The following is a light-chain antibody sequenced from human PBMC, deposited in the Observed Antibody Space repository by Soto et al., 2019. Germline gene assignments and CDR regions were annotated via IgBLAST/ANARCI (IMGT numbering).Light chain of an antibody. CDR3: KQSKSFPLT. CDR2: AAS. Sequence: DIQMTQSPSSLSASFGDRINITCRASQGVDRWLAWCQQRPGKAPKVLIYAASNLRSGVPSRFSGSGYGTDFSLIISSLQPEDLATYYCKQSKSFPLTFGGGTKVDI. V-gene: IGKV1-12*01. CDR1: QGVDRW. J-gene: IGKJ4*01.